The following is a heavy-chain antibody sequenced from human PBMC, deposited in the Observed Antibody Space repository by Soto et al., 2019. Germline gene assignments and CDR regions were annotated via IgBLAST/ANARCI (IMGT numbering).Heavy chain of an antibody. CDR1: GGSISSGGYY. D-gene: IGHD3-10*01. V-gene: IGHV4-31*03. Sequence: QVQLQESGPGLVKPSQTLSLTCTVSGGSISSGGYYWSWIRQHPGKGLEWIGYIYYSGSTYYNPSLNSRVTISVDTSKIQFSLNLSSVTAADTAVYYCARDRRYGSDPHYFDYWGQGTLVTVSS. CDR2: IYYSGST. J-gene: IGHJ4*02. CDR3: ARDRRYGSDPHYFDY.